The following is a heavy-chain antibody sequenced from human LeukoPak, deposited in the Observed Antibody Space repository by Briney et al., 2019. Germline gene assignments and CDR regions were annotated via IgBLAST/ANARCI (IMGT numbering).Heavy chain of an antibody. J-gene: IGHJ4*02. CDR1: GYTFTSYY. CDR2: INPSGGST. CDR3: ARDDSYYYDSSGVIDY. Sequence: ASVTVSCKASGYTFTSYYMHWVRQAPGQGLEGMGLINPSGGSTIYAQKFQGRVTMTRDTSTSTVYMELSSLRSEDTAVYYCARDDSYYYDSSGVIDYWGQGTLVTVSS. V-gene: IGHV1-46*01. D-gene: IGHD3-22*01.